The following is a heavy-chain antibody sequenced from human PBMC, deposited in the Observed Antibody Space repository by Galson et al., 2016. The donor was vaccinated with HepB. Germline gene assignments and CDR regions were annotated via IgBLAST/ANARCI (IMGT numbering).Heavy chain of an antibody. V-gene: IGHV5-10-1*01. CDR2: IDPGNSQT. CDR3: VRQALGGSGWHYFDY. D-gene: IGHD6-19*01. Sequence: QSGAEVKKPGESLRISCKGSGYSFTHNWITWVRQMPGKGLEWMGYIDPGNSQTSYSPSFQGHVSIPVDRSSDTAHLQWGSLEASDTAMYYCVRQALGGSGWHYFDYWCQGSLVTVPS. CDR1: GYSFTHNW. J-gene: IGHJ4*02.